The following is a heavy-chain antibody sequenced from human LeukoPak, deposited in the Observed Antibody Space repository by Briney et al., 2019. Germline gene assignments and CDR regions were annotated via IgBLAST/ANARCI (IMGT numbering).Heavy chain of an antibody. D-gene: IGHD3-10*01. J-gene: IGHJ4*02. V-gene: IGHV1-2*02. CDR3: ARDVSGSFEFDY. CDR1: GYTFTGYY. CDR2: INPNSGGT. Sequence: GASVKVSCKASGYTFTGYYMNWVRQAPGQGLEWMGWINPNSGGTNFARKFQGRVTMTRDTSISTAYMELNRLISDDTAVYYCARDVSGSFEFDYWGQGTLVTVSS.